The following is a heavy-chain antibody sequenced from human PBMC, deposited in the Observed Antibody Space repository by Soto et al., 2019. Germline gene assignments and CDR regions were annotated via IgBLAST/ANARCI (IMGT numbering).Heavy chain of an antibody. CDR1: GHTFTSYD. CDR2: MNPNNGNT. Sequence: QVQLVQSGAEVKKPGASVTVSCKASGHTFTSYDIHWVRQATGQGLEWMGWMNPNNGNTGYAQKFQGRVTMTRDTSISTAYMEVSGLRYEDTAVYYCATAEGPSLDRVSWGQGTLVTVSS. CDR3: ATAEGPSLDRVS. D-gene: IGHD3-3*02. V-gene: IGHV1-8*01. J-gene: IGHJ5*02.